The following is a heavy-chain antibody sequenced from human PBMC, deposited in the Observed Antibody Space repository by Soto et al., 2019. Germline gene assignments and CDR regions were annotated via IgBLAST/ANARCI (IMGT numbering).Heavy chain of an antibody. V-gene: IGHV3-23*01. CDR1: GFTFSSYA. CDR2: ISGSGGST. J-gene: IGHJ4*01. D-gene: IGHD3-3*01. CDR3: AKDPNYDFWSGPNPYFDY. Sequence: GESLKISCAASGFTFSSYAMSWVRQAPGKGLEWVSAISGSGGSTYYADSVKGRFTISRDNSKNTLYLQMNSLRAEDTAVYYCAKDPNYDFWSGPNPYFDYWGHGTLVTVSS.